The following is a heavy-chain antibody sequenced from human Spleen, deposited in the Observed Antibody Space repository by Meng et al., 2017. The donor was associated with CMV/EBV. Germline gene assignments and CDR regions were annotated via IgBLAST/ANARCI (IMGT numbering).Heavy chain of an antibody. D-gene: IGHD6-19*01. CDR1: GGSFSGYY. Sequence: YGGSFSGYYWSWIRQPPGKGLEWIGEINHSGSTSYNPSLKSRVTISVDTSKNQFSLKLSSVTAADTAVYYCARDRPGRIAVAGTRFDLWGRGTLVTVSS. J-gene: IGHJ2*01. V-gene: IGHV4-34*01. CDR3: ARDRPGRIAVAGTRFDL. CDR2: INHSGST.